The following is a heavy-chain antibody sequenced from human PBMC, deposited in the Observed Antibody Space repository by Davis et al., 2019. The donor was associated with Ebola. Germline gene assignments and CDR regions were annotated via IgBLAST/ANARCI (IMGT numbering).Heavy chain of an antibody. Sequence: MPSETLSLTCTVPGGSISSDEYYWSWIRQPPGTGLEWIAYIYNSGSTYYNPSLKSRVTISVDTSKNQLSLRLTSVIAADSAVYYCARFPIVVEPASIAWGQGTLVSVSS. CDR3: ARFPIVVEPASIA. V-gene: IGHV4-30-4*01. J-gene: IGHJ5*02. CDR1: GGSISSDEYY. D-gene: IGHD2-2*01. CDR2: IYNSGST.